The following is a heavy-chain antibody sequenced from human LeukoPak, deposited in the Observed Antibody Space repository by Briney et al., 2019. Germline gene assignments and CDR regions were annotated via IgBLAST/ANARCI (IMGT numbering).Heavy chain of an antibody. CDR2: IYYSGNT. Sequence: SETLSLTCTVSGGSISSTSYYWGWIRQPPGKGLEWIGSIYYSGNTYYNLSLKSRVPIYVDTSKNQFSLKLSSVTAADTAVYYCASQPYYDILTGYSHFDYWGQGTLVTVSS. CDR1: GGSISSTSYY. J-gene: IGHJ4*02. CDR3: ASQPYYDILTGYSHFDY. V-gene: IGHV4-39*01. D-gene: IGHD3-9*01.